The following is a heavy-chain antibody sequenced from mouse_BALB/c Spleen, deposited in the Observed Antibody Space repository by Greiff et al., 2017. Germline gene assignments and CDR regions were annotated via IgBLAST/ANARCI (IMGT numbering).Heavy chain of an antibody. J-gene: IGHJ4*01. V-gene: IGHV14-3*02. CDR2: IDPANGNT. CDR3: ARDYYYGSSHSYYAMDY. D-gene: IGHD1-1*01. Sequence: VQLQQSGAELVKPGASVKLSCTASGFNIKDTYMHWVKQRPEQGLEWIGRIDPANGNTKYDPKFQGKATITADTSSNTAYLQLSSLTSEDTAVYYCARDYYYGSSHSYYAMDYWGQGTSVTVSS. CDR1: GFNIKDTY.